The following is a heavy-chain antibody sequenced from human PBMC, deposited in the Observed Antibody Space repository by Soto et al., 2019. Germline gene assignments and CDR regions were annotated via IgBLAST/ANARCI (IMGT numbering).Heavy chain of an antibody. V-gene: IGHV1-18*04. D-gene: IGHD2-2*01. CDR2: ISAYNGNT. CDR3: ARDMTDVVVVPAADYYYGMDV. Sequence: QVQLVQSGAEVKKPGASVKVSCKASGYTFTSYGISWVRQAPGQGLGRMGWISAYNGNTNYAQKLQGRVTMTTDTSTSTAYMELRSLRSDDTAVYYCARDMTDVVVVPAADYYYGMDVWGQGTTVTVSS. CDR1: GYTFTSYG. J-gene: IGHJ6*02.